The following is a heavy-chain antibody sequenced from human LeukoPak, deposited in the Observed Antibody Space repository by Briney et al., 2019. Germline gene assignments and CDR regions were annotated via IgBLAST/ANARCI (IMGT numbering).Heavy chain of an antibody. CDR3: ARDQEGFDY. V-gene: IGHV1-46*01. CDR2: IYPRDGST. CDR1: GYTFTSNY. J-gene: IGHJ4*02. Sequence: ASVTVSCTASGYTFTSNYIHWVRQAPGQGLEWMGMIYPRDGSTSYAQKFQGRVTVTRDTSTSTVHMELSGLRSEDTAVYYCARDQEGFDYWXQGTLVTLSS.